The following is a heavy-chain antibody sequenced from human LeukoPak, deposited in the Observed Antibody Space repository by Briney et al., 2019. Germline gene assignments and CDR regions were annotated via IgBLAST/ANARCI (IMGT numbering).Heavy chain of an antibody. CDR3: ARDVISILLYYGMDV. CDR2: ISAYNGNT. Sequence: ASVKVSCKDSGYTFTSYGISWVRQAPGQGLEWMGWISAYNGNTNYAQKLQGRVTMTTDTSTSTAYMELRSLRSDDTAVYYCARDVISILLYYGMDVWGQGTTVTVPS. D-gene: IGHD3-10*01. V-gene: IGHV1-18*01. CDR1: GYTFTSYG. J-gene: IGHJ6*02.